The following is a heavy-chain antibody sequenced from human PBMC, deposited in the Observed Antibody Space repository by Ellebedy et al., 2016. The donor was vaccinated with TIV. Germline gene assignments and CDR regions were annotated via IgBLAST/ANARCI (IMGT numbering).Heavy chain of an antibody. J-gene: IGHJ3*01. D-gene: IGHD6-13*01. V-gene: IGHV1-3*01. CDR1: GYTFTKFP. CDR2: TNADNGDT. Sequence: ASVKVSCKASGYTFTKFPMHWLRQAPGQRLEWMGWTNADNGDTKYSQKFQGRVTFLRDTSASTAYMELSSLRSEDTAIYYCARDLGSTSWYGDAFDVWGQGTMVTVSS. CDR3: ARDLGSTSWYGDAFDV.